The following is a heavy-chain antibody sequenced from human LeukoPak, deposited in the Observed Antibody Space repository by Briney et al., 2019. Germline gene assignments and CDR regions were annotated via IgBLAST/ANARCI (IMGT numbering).Heavy chain of an antibody. CDR2: ISYDGSNK. J-gene: IGHJ4*02. CDR1: GFTFSSYA. CDR3: ISQLQLLTYFDY. Sequence: PGRSLRLSCAASGFTFSSYAMHWVRQAPGKGLEWVAVISYDGSNKYYADSVKGRFTISRDNSKNTLYLQMNSLRAEDTAVYYCISQLQLLTYFDYWGQGTLVTVSS. V-gene: IGHV3-30*04. D-gene: IGHD6-13*01.